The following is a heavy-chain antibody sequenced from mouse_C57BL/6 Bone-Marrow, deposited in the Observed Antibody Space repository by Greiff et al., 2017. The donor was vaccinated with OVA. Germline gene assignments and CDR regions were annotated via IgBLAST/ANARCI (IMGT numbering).Heavy chain of an antibody. J-gene: IGHJ4*01. CDR2: INYDGSST. V-gene: IGHV5-16*01. D-gene: IGHD1-1*01. CDR3: ARYYYGSSLYYAMDY. Sequence: EVQVVESEGGLVQPGSSMKLSCTASGFTFSDYYMAWVRQVPEKGLEWVANINYDGSSTYYLDSLKSRFIISRDNAKNILYLQMSSLKSEDTATYYCARYYYGSSLYYAMDYWGQGTSVTVSS. CDR1: GFTFSDYY.